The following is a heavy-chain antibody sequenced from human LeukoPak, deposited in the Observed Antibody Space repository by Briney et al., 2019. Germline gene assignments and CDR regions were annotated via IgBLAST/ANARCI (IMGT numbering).Heavy chain of an antibody. CDR2: IYYTGSS. Sequence: SETLSLTCTVSGGSVSDYYWSWIRQSPGKGLEWIGYIYYTGSSSYNPSLSSRVTISVDSSKNQFSLKLRSVTAADTAVYYCARAVGATTLGADDAFDIWGQGTMVTVSS. CDR1: GGSVSDYY. V-gene: IGHV4-59*02. CDR3: ARAVGATTLGADDAFDI. J-gene: IGHJ3*02. D-gene: IGHD1-26*01.